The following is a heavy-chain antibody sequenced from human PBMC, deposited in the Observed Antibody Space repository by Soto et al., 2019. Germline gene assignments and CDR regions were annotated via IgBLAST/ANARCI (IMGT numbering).Heavy chain of an antibody. CDR2: IYYSGST. CDR1: GGSISSYY. CDR3: ARVRYCSGGSCYSWDAFDI. D-gene: IGHD2-15*01. Sequence: SETLSLTCTVSGGSISSYYWSWIRQPPGKGLEWIGYIYYSGSTNYNPSLKSRVTISVDTSKNQFSLKLSSVTAADTAVYYCARVRYCSGGSCYSWDAFDIWGQGTMVTVSS. J-gene: IGHJ3*02. V-gene: IGHV4-59*01.